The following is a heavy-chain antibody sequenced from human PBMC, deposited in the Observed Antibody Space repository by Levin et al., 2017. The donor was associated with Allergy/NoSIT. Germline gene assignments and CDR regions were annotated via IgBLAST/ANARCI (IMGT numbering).Heavy chain of an antibody. V-gene: IGHV3-7*01. CDR3: VPSAGVPLFDY. J-gene: IGHJ4*02. CDR1: GFTFSSYW. CDR2: IKKDGSEK. Sequence: QAGGSLRLSCAASGFTFSSYWMSWVRQAPGKGLEWVANIKKDGSEKNYVDSVKGRFTISRDNAKNSLFLQMNSLGAEDTAVYYCVPSAGVPLFDYWGQGTLVTVSS. D-gene: IGHD3-10*01.